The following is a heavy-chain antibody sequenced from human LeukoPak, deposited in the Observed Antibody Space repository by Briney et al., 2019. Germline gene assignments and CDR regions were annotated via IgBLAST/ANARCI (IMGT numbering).Heavy chain of an antibody. CDR1: GFTVSSNY. CDR2: IYSGGST. D-gene: IGHD3-22*01. CDR3: ARSRHYYDSSGQRTYYFDY. V-gene: IGHV3-66*01. Sequence: GGSLRLSCAASGFTVSSNYMSWVRQAPGKGLEWVSVIYSGGSTYYADSVKGRFTISRDNSKNTLYLQMNSLRAEDTAVYYCARSRHYYDSSGQRTYYFDYWGQGTLVTASS. J-gene: IGHJ4*02.